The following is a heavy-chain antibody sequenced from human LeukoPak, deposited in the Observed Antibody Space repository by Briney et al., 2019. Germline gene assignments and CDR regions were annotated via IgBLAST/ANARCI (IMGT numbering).Heavy chain of an antibody. CDR3: ARPNSYGTRDGFHI. CDR1: RCGFTSYW. D-gene: IGHD5-18*01. J-gene: IGHJ3*02. CDR2: IYPGDSDT. Sequence: GESLKISCKGSRCGFTSYWIGCVRQMPGKGLEWMGIIYPGDSDTRYSPSFQGQVTISADKSISTAYLQWSSLKASDTAMYYCARPNSYGTRDGFHIWGQGTMVTVSS. V-gene: IGHV5-51*01.